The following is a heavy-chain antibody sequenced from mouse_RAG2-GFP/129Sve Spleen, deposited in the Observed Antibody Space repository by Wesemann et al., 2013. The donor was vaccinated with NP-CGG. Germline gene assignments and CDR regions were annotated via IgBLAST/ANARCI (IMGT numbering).Heavy chain of an antibody. D-gene: IGHD2-4*01. J-gene: IGHJ4*01. V-gene: IGHV3-8*02. CDR3: ARYDYDYAMDY. CDR2: ISYSGST. Sequence: EYAGYISYSGSTYYNPSLKSRISITRDTSKNQYYLQLNSVTTEDTATYYCARYDYDYAMDYWGGSRGTSVTVSS.